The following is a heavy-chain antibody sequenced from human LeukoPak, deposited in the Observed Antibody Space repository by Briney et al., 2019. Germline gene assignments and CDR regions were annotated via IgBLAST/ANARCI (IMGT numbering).Heavy chain of an antibody. V-gene: IGHV3-33*01. Sequence: GGSLRLSCAASGFTFSSYGMHWVRQAPGKGLEWVAVIWYDGSNKYYADSVKGRFTISRDNSKNTLYLQMNSLRAEDTAVYYCARDRAHFITMIVGGLDYWGQGTLVTVSS. D-gene: IGHD3-22*01. J-gene: IGHJ4*02. CDR2: IWYDGSNK. CDR3: ARDRAHFITMIVGGLDY. CDR1: GFTFSSYG.